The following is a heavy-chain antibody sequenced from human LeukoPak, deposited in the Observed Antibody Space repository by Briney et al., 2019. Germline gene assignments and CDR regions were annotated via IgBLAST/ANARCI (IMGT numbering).Heavy chain of an antibody. CDR3: ASGYARSARHQSDF. CDR2: INSDGSNT. D-gene: IGHD5-12*01. Sequence: GGSLRLSCVVSGFTFSDYWMHWVRQAPGKGLVWVSRINSDGSNTNYAGSVKGRFSISRDNAKNTLYLQMSSLRVEDTAVYYCASGYARSARHQSDFWGQGTVVTVSS. J-gene: IGHJ4*02. V-gene: IGHV3-74*01. CDR1: GFTFSDYW.